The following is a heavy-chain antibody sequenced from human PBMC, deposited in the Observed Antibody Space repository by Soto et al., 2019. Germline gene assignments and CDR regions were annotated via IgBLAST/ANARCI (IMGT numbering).Heavy chain of an antibody. CDR1: GGTFNSYG. D-gene: IGHD3-10*01. CDR2: IIPLYGTV. V-gene: IGHV1-69*06. Sequence: QDHLAQSGAEVKKPGSSVTVSCKASGGTFNSYGISLVRQAPGQGLDWMGVIIPLYGTVNYAQKFRGRVSITADKSTSTAYTDLSSLRSADTAVYYCARVRVIRGVIPSHFGLWGQGTLVTVSS. J-gene: IGHJ4*02. CDR3: ARVRVIRGVIPSHFGL.